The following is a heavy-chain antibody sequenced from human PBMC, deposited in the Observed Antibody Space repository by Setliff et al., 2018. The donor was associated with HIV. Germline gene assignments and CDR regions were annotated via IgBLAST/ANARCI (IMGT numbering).Heavy chain of an antibody. Sequence: GESLKISCQASGYSFTNFWFGWVRQMPGEGLEWMGIVHPGNSETRYSLPFEGQVTISADRSITTAFLQWSSLKASDTAIYYCATLQPDSVDVWGQGTTVTVS. CDR1: GYSFTNFW. CDR3: ATLQPDSVDV. V-gene: IGHV5-51*01. CDR2: VHPGNSET. J-gene: IGHJ6*02.